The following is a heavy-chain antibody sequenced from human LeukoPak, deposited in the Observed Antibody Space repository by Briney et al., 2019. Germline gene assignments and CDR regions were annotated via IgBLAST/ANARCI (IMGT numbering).Heavy chain of an antibody. CDR2: IYYRGST. CDR3: ARGGKYGDHRYFDY. CDR1: GGSINNYY. Sequence: PSETLSLTCTVSGGSINNYYWSWIRQPPGKGLEWIGYIYYRGSTNYNPSLKSRVTFSVDTSKNQFSLKLNSVTAADTAVYYCARGGKYGDHRYFDYWGQGTLATVSS. D-gene: IGHD4-17*01. V-gene: IGHV4-59*01. J-gene: IGHJ4*02.